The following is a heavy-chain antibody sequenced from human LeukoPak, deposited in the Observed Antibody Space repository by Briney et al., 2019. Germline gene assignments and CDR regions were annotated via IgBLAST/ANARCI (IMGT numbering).Heavy chain of an antibody. D-gene: IGHD1-7*01. V-gene: IGHV1-69*01. CDR3: ARVSPPPGTAADYYYYMDV. J-gene: IGHJ6*03. CDR1: GGTFSSYA. CDR2: IIPIFGTA. Sequence: SVKVSCKASGGTFSSYAISWVRQAPGQGLEWMGGIIPIFGTANYAQKFQGRVTITADESTSTAYMELSSLRSEDPAVYYCARVSPPPGTAADYYYYMDVWGKGTTVTVSS.